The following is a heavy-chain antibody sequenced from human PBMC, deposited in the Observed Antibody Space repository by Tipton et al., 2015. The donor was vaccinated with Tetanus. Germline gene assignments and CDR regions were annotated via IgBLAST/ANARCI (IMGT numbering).Heavy chain of an antibody. CDR2: IYNGDRT. J-gene: IGHJ4*02. CDR3: VRDFVGPEDY. V-gene: IGHV3-66*01. Sequence: SLRLSCAVSGFTVSNYYMSWVRQAPGKGLEWVSLIYNGDRTSHADSVKGRFTISRDKSKNTLYLQMNSLRLEDTAMYYCVRDFVGPEDYWGQGILVTVSS. CDR1: GFTVSNYY. D-gene: IGHD1-26*01.